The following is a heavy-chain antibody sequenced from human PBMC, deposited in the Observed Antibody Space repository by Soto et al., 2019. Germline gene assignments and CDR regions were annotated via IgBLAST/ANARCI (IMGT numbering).Heavy chain of an antibody. D-gene: IGHD6-13*01. V-gene: IGHV1-69*12. J-gene: IGHJ6*02. Sequence: QVQLVQSGAEVKKPGSSVKVSCKASGGTFSSYAISWVRQAPGQGLEWMGGIIPIFGTANYAQKFQGRVTITADESTSTAYMELSSLRSEDTAVYYCAREVGLAAAGRKSSLLRYGMDVWGQGTTVTVSS. CDR3: AREVGLAAAGRKSSLLRYGMDV. CDR1: GGTFSSYA. CDR2: IIPIFGTA.